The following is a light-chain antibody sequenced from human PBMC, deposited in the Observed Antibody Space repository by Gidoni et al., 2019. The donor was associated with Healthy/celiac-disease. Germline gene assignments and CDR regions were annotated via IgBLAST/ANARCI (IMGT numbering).Light chain of an antibody. CDR2: LGS. CDR1: QSLLHSNGYNY. J-gene: IGKJ4*01. Sequence: EIVMTQSPLSLPVTPGESASISCRSSQSLLHSNGYNYLDWYLQKPGQSPQLLIYLGSNRDAGVPDRFSGSGSGTDFTLKISRVEAEDVGVYYCMQALQTPTFGGGTKVEIK. V-gene: IGKV2-28*01. CDR3: MQALQTPT.